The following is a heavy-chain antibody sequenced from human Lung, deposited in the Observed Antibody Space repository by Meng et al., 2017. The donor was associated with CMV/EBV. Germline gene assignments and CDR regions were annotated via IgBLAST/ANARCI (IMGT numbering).Heavy chain of an antibody. V-gene: IGHV4-59*01. Sequence: GSLRLXCTVSGGSISSYYWSWIRQPPGKGLEWIGYIYYSGSTNYNPSLKSRVTISVDTSKNQFSLKLSSVTAADTAVYYCASSGYSYGYGYYGMDVWGQGTTVXVS. CDR1: GGSISSYY. CDR3: ASSGYSYGYGYYGMDV. CDR2: IYYSGST. D-gene: IGHD5-18*01. J-gene: IGHJ6*02.